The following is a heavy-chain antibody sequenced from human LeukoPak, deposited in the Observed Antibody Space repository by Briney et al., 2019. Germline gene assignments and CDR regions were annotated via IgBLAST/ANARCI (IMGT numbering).Heavy chain of an antibody. CDR1: GFTFITYA. D-gene: IGHD4-17*01. V-gene: IGHV3-66*02. CDR2: IYSGAST. Sequence: GGSLRLSCAASGFTFITYAMSWVRQAPGKGLEGVSVIYSGASTYYADSVKGRFTISRDNAKNTLYLQMNSLRAEDTAVYYCARELHVPGYGEGSGFDYWGQGTLVTVSS. J-gene: IGHJ4*02. CDR3: ARELHVPGYGEGSGFDY.